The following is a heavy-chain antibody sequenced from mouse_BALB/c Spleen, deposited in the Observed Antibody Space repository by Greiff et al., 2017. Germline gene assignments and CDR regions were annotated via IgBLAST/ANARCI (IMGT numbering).Heavy chain of an antibody. CDR2: IYPGSGST. J-gene: IGHJ3*01. V-gene: IGHV1S22*01. CDR1: GYTFTSYW. CDR3: TRQYYGYDVWFAY. D-gene: IGHD2-2*01. Sequence: LQQPGSELVRPGASVKLSCKASGYTFTSYWMHWVKQRPGQGLEWIGNIYPGSGSTNYDEKFKSKATLTVDTSSSTAYMQLSSLTSEDSAVYYCTRQYYGYDVWFAYWGQGTLVTVSA.